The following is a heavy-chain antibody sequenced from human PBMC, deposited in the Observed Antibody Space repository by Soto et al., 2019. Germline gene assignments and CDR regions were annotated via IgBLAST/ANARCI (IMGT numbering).Heavy chain of an antibody. Sequence: SETLSLTCAVYGGSFSGYYWSWIRQPPGKGLEWIGEINHSGSTNYNPSLKSRVTISVDTSKNQFSLKLSFVTAADTAVYYCARSIIVATFDYYFDYWGQGTLVTVSS. D-gene: IGHD5-12*01. CDR2: INHSGST. J-gene: IGHJ4*02. V-gene: IGHV4-34*01. CDR1: GGSFSGYY. CDR3: ARSIIVATFDYYFDY.